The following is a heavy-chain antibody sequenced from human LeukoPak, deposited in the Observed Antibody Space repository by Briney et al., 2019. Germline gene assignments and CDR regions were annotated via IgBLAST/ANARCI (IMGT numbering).Heavy chain of an antibody. CDR2: INHSGST. J-gene: IGHJ5*02. CDR3: ARALYSSGWYDRFDP. Sequence: SETLSLTCTVSGGSISSYYWSWIRQPPGKGLEWIGEINHSGSTNYNPSLKSRVTISVDTSKNQFSLKLSSVTAADTAVYYYARALYSSGWYDRFDPWGQGTLVTVSS. D-gene: IGHD6-19*01. CDR1: GGSISSYY. V-gene: IGHV4-34*01.